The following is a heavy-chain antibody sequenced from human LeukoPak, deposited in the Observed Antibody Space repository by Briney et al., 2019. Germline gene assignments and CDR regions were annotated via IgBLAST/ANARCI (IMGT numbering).Heavy chain of an antibody. J-gene: IGHJ3*02. CDR3: AKDFWSGYYGHDALDI. CDR1: GFTFSSYA. V-gene: IGHV3-23*01. CDR2: ISGSGGST. Sequence: GGSLRLSCAASGFTFSSYAMSWVRQAPGKGLEWVSAISGSGGSTYYADSVKGRFTISRDNSKNTLYLQMNSLRAEDTAVYYCAKDFWSGYYGHDALDIWGQGTMVTVSS. D-gene: IGHD3-3*01.